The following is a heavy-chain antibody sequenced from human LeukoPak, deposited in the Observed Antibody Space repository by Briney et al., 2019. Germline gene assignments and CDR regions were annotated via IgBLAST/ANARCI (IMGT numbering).Heavy chain of an antibody. D-gene: IGHD6-6*01. CDR1: GFTFNSYS. V-gene: IGHV3-48*04. Sequence: PGGSLRLSCAASGFTFNSYSMNWVRQAPGKGLEWISYISGTSSIIHYADSVKGRFTISRDNAKNSLYLQMNSLRAEDTAVYYCAKESGTIAAFSYYFDYWGQGTLVTVSS. J-gene: IGHJ4*02. CDR2: ISGTSSII. CDR3: AKESGTIAAFSYYFDY.